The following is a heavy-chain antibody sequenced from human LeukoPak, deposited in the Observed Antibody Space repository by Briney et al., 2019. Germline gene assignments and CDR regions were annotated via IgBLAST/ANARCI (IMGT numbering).Heavy chain of an antibody. Sequence: PGGSLRLSCAASGFSFSSCAMSWVRQAPGKGLEWVSGISGSGDSTDYADSVKGRFTISRDNSKNTLYLQINSLRAEDTAVYYCARHGSTFYSSSSNWFDPWGQGTLVTVSS. CDR2: ISGSGDST. CDR3: ARHGSTFYSSSSNWFDP. CDR1: GFSFSSCA. V-gene: IGHV3-23*01. D-gene: IGHD6-13*01. J-gene: IGHJ5*02.